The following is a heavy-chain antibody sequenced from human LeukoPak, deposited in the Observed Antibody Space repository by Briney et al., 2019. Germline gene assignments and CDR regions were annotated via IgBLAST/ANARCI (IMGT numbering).Heavy chain of an antibody. Sequence: GGSLRLSCAASGFTFSSHWMQWVRQVPGKGLVWVSRINSDGSDTNYADSVKGRFTISRDNAKNTVYLQMNSLRVEDTAVYYCARGSHHFDSWGQGTLVTVSP. CDR2: INSDGSDT. V-gene: IGHV3-74*01. J-gene: IGHJ5*01. CDR3: ARGSHHFDS. CDR1: GFTFSSHW.